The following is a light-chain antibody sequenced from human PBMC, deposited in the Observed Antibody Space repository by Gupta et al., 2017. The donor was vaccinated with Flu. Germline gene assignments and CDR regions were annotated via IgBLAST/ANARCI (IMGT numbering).Light chain of an antibody. Sequence: SVLSQPPPVSEAPTQRVTISCSGSSSNIGNNAVNWYQQLPGKAPKLLIYYDDLLPSGVSDRFSGSKSGTSASLSISGLQSEDEADYYCAAWDDSLNGRVFGGGTKLTVL. CDR2: YDD. CDR1: SSNIGNNA. V-gene: IGLV1-36*01. CDR3: AAWDDSLNGRV. J-gene: IGLJ3*02.